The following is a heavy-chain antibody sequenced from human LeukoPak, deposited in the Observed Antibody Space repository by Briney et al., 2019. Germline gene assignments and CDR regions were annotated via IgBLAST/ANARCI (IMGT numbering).Heavy chain of an antibody. CDR3: AKGAVPAATRPSITIFGVVITRRYNWFDP. V-gene: IGHV3-23*01. CDR1: GFTFSSYA. J-gene: IGHJ5*02. CDR2: ISGSGGST. D-gene: IGHD3-3*01. Sequence: GGSLRLSCAASGFTFSSYAMSWVRQAPGKGLEWVSAISGSGGSTYYADSVKGRFTISRDNSKNTLYLQMDSLRAEDTAVYYCAKGAVPAATRPSITIFGVVITRRYNWFDPWGQGTLVTVSS.